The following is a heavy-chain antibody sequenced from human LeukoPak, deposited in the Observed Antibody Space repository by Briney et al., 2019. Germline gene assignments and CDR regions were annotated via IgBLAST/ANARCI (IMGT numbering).Heavy chain of an antibody. CDR2: IYPGDSDT. CDR1: GDMFTSYW. V-gene: IGHV5-51*01. Sequence: GESLKISCKVSGDMFTSYWIGWVRQMPGKGLECMGTIYPGDSDTRYSPSFQGQVTISADKSINTAYLQWNSLKASDTAMYYCVKHRGGNGWYFDLWGRGTLVIVSS. CDR3: VKHRGGNGWYFDL. J-gene: IGHJ2*01. D-gene: IGHD2-15*01.